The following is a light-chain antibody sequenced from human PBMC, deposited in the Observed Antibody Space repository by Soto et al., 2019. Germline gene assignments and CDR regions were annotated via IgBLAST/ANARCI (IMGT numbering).Light chain of an antibody. V-gene: IGLV2-14*03. CDR3: SSYTSSSTVI. J-gene: IGLJ2*01. Sequence: QSALTQPASVSGSPGQSITISCTGTYDDIGSYNYVAWYQRQPGNAPRLVMYDVTNRPSGTSHRFPGSRSGNTASLTISGLRAEDEVTYFCSSYTSSSTVIFGGGTKLTVL. CDR1: YDDIGSYNY. CDR2: DVT.